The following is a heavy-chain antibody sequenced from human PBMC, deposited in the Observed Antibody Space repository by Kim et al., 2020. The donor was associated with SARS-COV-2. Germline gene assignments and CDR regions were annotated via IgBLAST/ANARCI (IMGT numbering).Heavy chain of an antibody. Sequence: SETLSLTCIVSGGSINSRSFYWGWVRQPPGKGPEWIGTISNSGTTWYKASLKSRVTISVDTSKNQFSLNLNSVTAADTAVYFCARLGSSWWIEPSFFDHWGQGILVTVSS. CDR2: ISNSGTT. D-gene: IGHD6-13*01. V-gene: IGHV4-39*01. J-gene: IGHJ4*02. CDR3: ARLGSSWWIEPSFFDH. CDR1: GGSINSRSFY.